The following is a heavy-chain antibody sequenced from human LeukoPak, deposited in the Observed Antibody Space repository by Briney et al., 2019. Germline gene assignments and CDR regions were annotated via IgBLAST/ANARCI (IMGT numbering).Heavy chain of an antibody. D-gene: IGHD3-10*01. CDR2: TYYSGST. Sequence: SETLSLTCTVSGGSISSSSYYWGGIRQPPGKGLEWIGSTYYSGSTYYNPSPKSRVTISVDTSKNQFSLKLSSATAADTAVYYCARSMVRGVIYDYWGQGTLVTVSS. CDR1: GGSISSSSYY. V-gene: IGHV4-39*01. J-gene: IGHJ4*02. CDR3: ARSMVRGVIYDY.